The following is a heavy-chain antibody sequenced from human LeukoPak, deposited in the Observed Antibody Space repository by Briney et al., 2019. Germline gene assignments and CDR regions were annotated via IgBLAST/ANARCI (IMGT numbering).Heavy chain of an antibody. D-gene: IGHD3-22*01. J-gene: IGHJ4*02. CDR2: VRNKANSYST. CDR1: GFTFSDHY. V-gene: IGHV3-72*01. CDR3: VRGGLHYYDGRSYIY. Sequence: QSGGSLRLSCAASGFTFSDHYMDWVRQAPGKGLEWAGRVRNKANSYSTEYAAPVKGRFTISRDDSKNSLYLQMNSLKTEDTAVYYCVRGGLHYYDGRSYIYWGQGALVTVSS.